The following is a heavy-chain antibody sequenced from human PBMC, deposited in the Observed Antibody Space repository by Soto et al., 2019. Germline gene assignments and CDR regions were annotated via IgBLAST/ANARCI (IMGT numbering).Heavy chain of an antibody. Sequence: PSETLCLTCTVAGGSMSSYDGTWIRQPAGKGLEWIGRVYSSGGTHYNPSLKSRVTISLDTSKNQFSLRLLSVTDADTAVYYCARGQRFSDWFDPWGQGTLVTVSS. CDR2: VYSSGGT. V-gene: IGHV4-4*07. CDR3: ARGQRFSDWFDP. CDR1: GGSMSSYD. J-gene: IGHJ5*02. D-gene: IGHD3-3*01.